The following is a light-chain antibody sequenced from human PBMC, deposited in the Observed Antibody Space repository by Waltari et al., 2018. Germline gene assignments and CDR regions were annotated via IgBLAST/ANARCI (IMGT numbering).Light chain of an antibody. CDR3: LSYDSSLSGWV. CDR1: SSNIGAGYD. V-gene: IGLV1-40*01. Sequence: SVLTQPPSVSGAPGQRVTISCTGSSSNIGAGYDVHWYQDLPGTAPKLLIYANTNRPSGVPDRFSGSKSGTSASLAITGLQAEDEADYYCLSYDSSLSGWVFGGGTKLTVL. CDR2: ANT. J-gene: IGLJ3*02.